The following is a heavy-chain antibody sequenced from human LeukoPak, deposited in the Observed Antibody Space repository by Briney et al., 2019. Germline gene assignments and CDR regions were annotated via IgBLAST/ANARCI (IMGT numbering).Heavy chain of an antibody. Sequence: SQTLSLTCAISGDSVSSNSVTWNWIGQSPSRGLEWLGRTYYRSTWYNDYAVSVKSRITINPDTSKNQFSLQLNSVTPEDTAVYYCVRDSVSMVRGVIINYYGMDVWGQGTTVTVSS. D-gene: IGHD3-10*01. CDR1: GDSVSSNSVT. CDR3: VRDSVSMVRGVIINYYGMDV. V-gene: IGHV6-1*01. J-gene: IGHJ6*02. CDR2: TYYRSTWYN.